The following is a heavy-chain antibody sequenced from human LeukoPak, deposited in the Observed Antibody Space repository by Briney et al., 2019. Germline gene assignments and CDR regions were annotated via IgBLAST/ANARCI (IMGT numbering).Heavy chain of an antibody. CDR1: VYTFTSYD. J-gene: IGHJ5*02. V-gene: IGHV1-8*01. D-gene: IGHD6-19*01. Sequence: ASVKVSCKASVYTFTSYDINWVRQATGQGLEWMGWMNPNSGNTGYAQKFQGRVTMTRNTTISTVYIELSSLRYEDTDVYYCARGRQWLVKASGNWFDPWGQGTLVTVSS. CDR3: ARGRQWLVKASGNWFDP. CDR2: MNPNSGNT.